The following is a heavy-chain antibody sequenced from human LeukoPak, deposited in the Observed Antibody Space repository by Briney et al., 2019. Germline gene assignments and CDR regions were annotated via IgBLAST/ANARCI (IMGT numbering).Heavy chain of an antibody. CDR1: GFTFSSSA. CDR2: ITGSGGNT. CDR3: AKAAQLVAATWPYGMDV. Sequence: GGSLRLFCSASGFTFSSSAMTWVRQAPGKGLEWVSGITGSGGNTYYADSVKGRITISRDNSKNTLYLQMNSLRAEDTAIYYCAKAAQLVAATWPYGMDVWGQGTTVTVFS. D-gene: IGHD1-26*01. V-gene: IGHV3-23*01. J-gene: IGHJ6*02.